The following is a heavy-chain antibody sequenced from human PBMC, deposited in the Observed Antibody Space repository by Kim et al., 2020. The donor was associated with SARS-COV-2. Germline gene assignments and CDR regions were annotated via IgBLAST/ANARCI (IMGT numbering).Heavy chain of an antibody. Sequence: GGSLRLSCAASGFTFSSYAMHWVRQAPGKGLEWVAVISYDGSNKYYADSVKGRFTISRDNSKNTLYLQMNSLRAEDTAVYYCARGTTMIVVVIGDYWGQG. J-gene: IGHJ4*02. D-gene: IGHD3-22*01. CDR1: GFTFSSYA. CDR2: ISYDGSNK. V-gene: IGHV3-30*04. CDR3: ARGTTMIVVVIGDY.